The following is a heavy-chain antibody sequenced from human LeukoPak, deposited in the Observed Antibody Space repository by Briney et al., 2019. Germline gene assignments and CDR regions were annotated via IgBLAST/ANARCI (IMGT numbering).Heavy chain of an antibody. CDR3: AKRSCSSSGCYHLDY. D-gene: IGHD2-2*01. J-gene: IGHJ4*02. V-gene: IGHV3-23*01. CDR2: VSGSGGGT. CDR1: GFTFSSYA. Sequence: SGGSLRLSCAASGFTFSSYAMGWVRQAPGKGLEWVSLVSGSGGGTYYADSVKGRFTISRDNSKNTLFLQMSSLRAEDTAIYYCAKRSCSSSGCYHLDYWGQGTPVTVSS.